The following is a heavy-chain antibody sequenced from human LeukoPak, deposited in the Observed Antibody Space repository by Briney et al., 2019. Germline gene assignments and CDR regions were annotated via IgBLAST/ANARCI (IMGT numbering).Heavy chain of an antibody. J-gene: IGHJ4*02. CDR2: INPNSGGT. V-gene: IGHV1-2*02. CDR3: ARDGALDY. D-gene: IGHD3-16*01. Sequence: ASVTVSCTASGYTFTNYYMHWLRQPPGQGLEWMGWINPNSGGTNYAQKFQGRVTMTRHTSISTAYMDLSRLGSDDTAVYYCARDGALDYWGQGTLVTVSS. CDR1: GYTFTNYY.